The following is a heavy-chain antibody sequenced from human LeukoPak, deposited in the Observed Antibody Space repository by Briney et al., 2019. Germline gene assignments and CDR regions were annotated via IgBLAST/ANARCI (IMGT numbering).Heavy chain of an antibody. CDR1: GFTFDDYA. CDR3: AKAAVYDFWSGYSN. J-gene: IGHJ4*02. CDR2: ISWNSGSM. Sequence: AGGSLRLSCAASGFTFDDYAMHWVRQAPGKGLEWVSGISWNSGSMDYADSVKGRFTISRDNAKNSLYLQMNSLRAEDTAVYYCAKAAVYDFWSGYSNWGQGTLVTVSS. D-gene: IGHD3-3*01. V-gene: IGHV3-9*01.